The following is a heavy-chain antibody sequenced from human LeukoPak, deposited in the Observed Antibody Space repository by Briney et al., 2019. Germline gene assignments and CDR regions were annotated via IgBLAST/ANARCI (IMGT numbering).Heavy chain of an antibody. D-gene: IGHD1-26*01. J-gene: IGHJ4*02. Sequence: ASVKVSCKVFGYSLTELSMHWVRQAPGKGLEWMGGFYPEDGERKYAQKFQGRVSMTEDTSTDTAHMELSSLRSEDTAVYYCAADGGELLTFWGQGTSVTVSS. CDR1: GYSLTELS. CDR3: AADGGELLTF. CDR2: FYPEDGER. V-gene: IGHV1-24*01.